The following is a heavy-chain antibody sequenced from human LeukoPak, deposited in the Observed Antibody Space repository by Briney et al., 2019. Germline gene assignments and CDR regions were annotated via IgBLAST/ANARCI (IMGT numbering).Heavy chain of an antibody. CDR1: GGSISSSSYY. J-gene: IGHJ4*02. Sequence: SETLSLTCTVSGGSISSSSYYWGWIRQPPGKGLEWIGYIYYSGSTNYNPSLKSRVTISVDTSKNQFSLKLSSVTAADTAVYYCARMDTAMVNPFDYWGQGTLVTVSS. CDR3: ARMDTAMVNPFDY. CDR2: IYYSGST. V-gene: IGHV4-61*05. D-gene: IGHD5-18*01.